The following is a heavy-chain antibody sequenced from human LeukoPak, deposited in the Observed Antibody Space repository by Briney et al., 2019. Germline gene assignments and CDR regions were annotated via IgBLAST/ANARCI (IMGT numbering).Heavy chain of an antibody. V-gene: IGHV3-23*01. D-gene: IGHD2-2*01. CDR1: GFTFSSYA. J-gene: IGHJ6*02. Sequence: GGSLRLSCAASGFTFSSYAMSWVRQAPGKGLEWVSAISGSGGSTYYADSVKGRFTISRDNSKNTLYLQMNSLRAEDTAVYYCAKDGDIVVVPAARRNYYYGMDVWGQGTTVTVSS. CDR3: AKDGDIVVVPAARRNYYYGMDV. CDR2: ISGSGGST.